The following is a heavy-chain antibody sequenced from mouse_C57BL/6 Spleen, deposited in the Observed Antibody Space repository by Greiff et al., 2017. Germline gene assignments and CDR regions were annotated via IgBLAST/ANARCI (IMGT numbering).Heavy chain of an antibody. V-gene: IGHV1-59*01. J-gene: IGHJ4*01. CDR3: ARKDGSSYVNAMDY. CDR1: GYTFTSYW. D-gene: IGHD1-1*01. Sequence: QVQLQQSGAELVRPGTSVKLSCKASGYTFTSYWMHWVKQRPGQGLEWIGVIDPSDSYTNYNQKFKGKATLTVDTSSSTAYMQLSSLTSEDSAVYYCARKDGSSYVNAMDYWGQGTSVTVSS. CDR2: IDPSDSYT.